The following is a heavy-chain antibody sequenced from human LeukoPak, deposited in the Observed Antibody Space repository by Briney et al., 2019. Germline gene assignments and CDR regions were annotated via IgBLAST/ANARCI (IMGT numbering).Heavy chain of an antibody. CDR1: GGSISSSSYY. D-gene: IGHD6-6*01. Sequence: SETLSLTCTVSGGSISSSSYYWGWIRQPPGKGLEWIGSIYYSGSTYYNPSLKSRVTISVDTSKNQFSLKLSSVTAADTAVYYCARGTTRKAARIDYWGQGTLVTVSS. CDR3: ARGTTRKAARIDY. J-gene: IGHJ4*02. CDR2: IYYSGST. V-gene: IGHV4-39*07.